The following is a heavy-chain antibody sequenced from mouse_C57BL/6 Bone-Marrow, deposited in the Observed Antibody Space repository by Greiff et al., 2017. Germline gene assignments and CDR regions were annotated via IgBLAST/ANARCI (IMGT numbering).Heavy chain of an antibody. CDR3: ARGGPYGNSLDY. CDR1: GFTFRAYY. Sequence: EVQLVESEGGLVQPGSSMKLSCTASGFTFRAYYMAWVRQVPDKGLELVANINYDGSSTYYLDSLKCRFIISRDNAKTILYLQMSSLKSEDTATYDCARGGPYGNSLDYWGQGTTLTVSS. J-gene: IGHJ2*01. V-gene: IGHV5-16*01. CDR2: INYDGSST. D-gene: IGHD2-10*02.